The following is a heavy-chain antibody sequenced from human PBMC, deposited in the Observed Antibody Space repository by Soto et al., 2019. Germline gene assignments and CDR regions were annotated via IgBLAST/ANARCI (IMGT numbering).Heavy chain of an antibody. Sequence: GGSMRLSYGSAGFPFRSFSMSLIRQAPGKGLEWVSSISSSSSYIYYADSVKGRFTISRDNAKNSLYLQMNSLRAEDTAVYYCASGSDGIAVATNYWGQGTLVTVSS. CDR3: ASGSDGIAVATNY. D-gene: IGHD6-19*01. J-gene: IGHJ4*02. CDR2: ISSSSSYI. CDR1: GFPFRSFS. V-gene: IGHV3-21*01.